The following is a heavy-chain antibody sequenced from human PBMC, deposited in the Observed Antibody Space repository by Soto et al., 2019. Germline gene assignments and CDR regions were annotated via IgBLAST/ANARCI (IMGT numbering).Heavy chain of an antibody. CDR3: ARGGYDFWSGYYTVNWFDP. J-gene: IGHJ5*02. V-gene: IGHV1-69*01. CDR2: IIPIFGTA. Sequence: QVQLVQSGAEVKKPGSSVKVSCKASGGTFSSYAISWVRQAPGQGLEWMGGIIPIFGTANYAQKFQGRVTITADESTSTAYMELSSLRSEDTAVYCCARGGYDFWSGYYTVNWFDPWGQGTLVTVSS. CDR1: GGTFSSYA. D-gene: IGHD3-3*01.